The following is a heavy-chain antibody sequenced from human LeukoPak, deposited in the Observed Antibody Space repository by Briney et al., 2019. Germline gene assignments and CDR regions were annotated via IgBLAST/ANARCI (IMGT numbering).Heavy chain of an antibody. CDR3: ARGVDSSSWFDY. Sequence: ASVKVSCKASGYTFTGYYMRWVRQAPGQGLEWMGWINPNSGGTNYAQKFQGRVTMTRDTSISTAYMELSRLRSDDTAVYYCARGVDSSSWFDYWGQGTLVTVSS. D-gene: IGHD6-13*01. CDR1: GYTFTGYY. CDR2: INPNSGGT. V-gene: IGHV1-2*02. J-gene: IGHJ4*02.